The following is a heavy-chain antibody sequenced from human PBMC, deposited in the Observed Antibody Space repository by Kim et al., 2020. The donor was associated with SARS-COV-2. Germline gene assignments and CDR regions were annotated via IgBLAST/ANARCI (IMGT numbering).Heavy chain of an antibody. Sequence: GGSLRLSCAASGFTFSSYSMNWVRQAPGKGLEWVSYISSSSSTIYYADSVKGRFTISRDNAKNSLYLQMNSLRDEDTAVYYCARGEIVVVPAAPHGYYFDYWGQGTLVTVSS. CDR3: ARGEIVVVPAAPHGYYFDY. CDR1: GFTFSSYS. J-gene: IGHJ4*02. CDR2: ISSSSSTI. D-gene: IGHD2-2*01. V-gene: IGHV3-48*02.